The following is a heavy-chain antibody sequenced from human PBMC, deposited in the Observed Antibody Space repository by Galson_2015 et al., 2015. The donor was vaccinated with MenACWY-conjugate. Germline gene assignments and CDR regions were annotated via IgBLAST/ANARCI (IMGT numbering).Heavy chain of an antibody. J-gene: IGHJ5*02. Sequence: ETLSLTCTVSGASMSNYSWTWIRQSPGKGLEWIGHIYHSGATNYNPSLQSRVTISADASKDQISLNLASVSAADTAVHYCASRATTGWFDPWGQGTQVTVSS. CDR1: GASMSNYS. CDR3: ASRATTGWFDP. CDR2: IYHSGAT. V-gene: IGHV4-59*13. D-gene: IGHD4-17*01.